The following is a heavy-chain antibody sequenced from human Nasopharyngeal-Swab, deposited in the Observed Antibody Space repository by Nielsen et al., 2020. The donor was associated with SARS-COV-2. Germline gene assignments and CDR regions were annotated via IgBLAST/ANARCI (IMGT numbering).Heavy chain of an antibody. Sequence: GESLKISCAASGFTFSSYAMHWVRQAPGKGPEWVAVISYDGSNKYYADSVKGRFTISRDNSKNTLYLQMNSLRAEDTAVYYCARLFLGMDVWGQGTTVTVSS. CDR1: GFTFSSYA. V-gene: IGHV3-30-3*01. D-gene: IGHD2-21*01. J-gene: IGHJ6*02. CDR3: ARLFLGMDV. CDR2: ISYDGSNK.